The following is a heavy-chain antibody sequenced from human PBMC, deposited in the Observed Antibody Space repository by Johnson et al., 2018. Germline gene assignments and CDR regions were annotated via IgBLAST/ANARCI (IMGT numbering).Heavy chain of an antibody. CDR3: TRVWSLNYFNLDV. D-gene: IGHD3-3*01. CDR1: GFTFDDYG. J-gene: IGHJ6*04. V-gene: IGHV3-20*04. Sequence: EVQLVESGGRVVRPGGSLRLSCEASGFTFDDYGVSWVRPVPGTGLEWVCGFNWNGDSLGCGDSVRGRFSLSRDNGKKAVFLQMNNVRADDTALYYCTRVWSLNYFNLDVWGKGTTVIVSS. CDR2: FNWNGDSL.